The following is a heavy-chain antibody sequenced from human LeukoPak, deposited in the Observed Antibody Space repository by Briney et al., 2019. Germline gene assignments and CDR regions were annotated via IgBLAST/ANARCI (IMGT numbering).Heavy chain of an antibody. CDR3: ASGGPYCSSTSCYLDY. V-gene: IGHV3-21*01. D-gene: IGHD2-2*01. CDR1: GFTFSSYS. Sequence: PGGSLRLSCAASGFTFSSYSMNWVRQAPGKGLEWVSSISSSSSYIYYADSVKGRFTISRDNAKNPLYLQMNSLRAEDTAVYYCASGGPYCSSTSCYLDYWGQGTLVTVSS. J-gene: IGHJ4*02. CDR2: ISSSSSYI.